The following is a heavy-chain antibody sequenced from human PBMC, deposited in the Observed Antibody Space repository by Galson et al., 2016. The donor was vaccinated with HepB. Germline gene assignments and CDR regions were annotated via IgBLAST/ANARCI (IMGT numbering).Heavy chain of an antibody. CDR3: ARDEFQLPPLGFDH. V-gene: IGHV3-30*04. Sequence: SLRLSCAASGFSLRNYGVEWVRQAPGKGLEWVAGISFDGRNKYYADSVKGRFIISRDNSKNTVYMQMNSLRAEDTAVYYCARDEFQLPPLGFDHWGQGTLVTVSS. CDR2: ISFDGRNK. D-gene: IGHD3-10*01. J-gene: IGHJ4*02. CDR1: GFSLRNYG.